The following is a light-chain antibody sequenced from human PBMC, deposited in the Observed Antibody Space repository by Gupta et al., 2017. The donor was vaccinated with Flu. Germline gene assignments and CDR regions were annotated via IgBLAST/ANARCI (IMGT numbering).Light chain of an antibody. CDR1: QDISNY. Sequence: GDRVTITCRASQDISNYLAWYQQKPGKVPELLISGASRLESGVPSRFSGSGSGTDFTFTINSLQPEDVATYYCQKYNSAPRTFGQGTKVEIK. CDR3: QKYNSAPRT. V-gene: IGKV1-27*01. J-gene: IGKJ1*01. CDR2: GAS.